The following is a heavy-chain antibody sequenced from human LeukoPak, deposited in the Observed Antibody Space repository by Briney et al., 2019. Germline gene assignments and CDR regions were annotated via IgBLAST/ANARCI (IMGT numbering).Heavy chain of an antibody. CDR1: GFTFSSYS. J-gene: IGHJ4*02. D-gene: IGHD2-15*01. Sequence: GGSLRLSCAASGFTFSSYSMNWVRQAPGKGLEWVSVIYSGGSTYYADSVKGRFTISRDNSKNTLYLLMNSLRAEDTAVYYCAKWGCSGGSCYPFAYWGQGTLVTVSS. CDR2: IYSGGST. V-gene: IGHV3-53*01. CDR3: AKWGCSGGSCYPFAY.